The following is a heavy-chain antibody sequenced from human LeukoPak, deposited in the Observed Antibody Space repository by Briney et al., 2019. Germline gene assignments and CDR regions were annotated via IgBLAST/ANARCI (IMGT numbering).Heavy chain of an antibody. D-gene: IGHD3-22*01. CDR3: ASLFYYDSSGPPS. CDR1: GGSIRSSNYY. J-gene: IGHJ5*02. V-gene: IGHV4-39*01. Sequence: SETLSLTCNVFGGSIRSSNYYWGWIRQPPGKGLERIGSIYYSGSTYYNPSLKSRVTISVDTSNNQFSLKVRSATATDTAVYYCASLFYYDSSGPPSWGQGTLVTVSS. CDR2: IYYSGST.